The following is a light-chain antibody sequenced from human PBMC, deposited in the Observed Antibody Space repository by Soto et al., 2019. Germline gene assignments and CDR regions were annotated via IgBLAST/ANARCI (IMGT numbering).Light chain of an antibody. J-gene: IGLJ1*01. CDR1: SSNIGGNS. Sequence: VLTQPPSVSAAPGQKVTISCSGSSSNIGGNSVSWYQQLPGTAPKLLIYDDDKRPSGIPDRFSGSKSGTSATPGITGFQTGDEADYYCGSWDSSLSAYVFATGTKVTVL. V-gene: IGLV1-51*01. CDR2: DDD. CDR3: GSWDSSLSAYV.